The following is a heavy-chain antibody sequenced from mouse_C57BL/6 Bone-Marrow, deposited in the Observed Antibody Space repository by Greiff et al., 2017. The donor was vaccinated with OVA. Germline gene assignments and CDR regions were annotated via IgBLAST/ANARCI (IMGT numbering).Heavy chain of an antibody. D-gene: IGHD2-4*01. CDR3: ARWDDYDYFDY. CDR2: INPSSGYT. Sequence: QVQLQQSGAELARPGASVKMSCKASGYTFTSYTMHWVKQRPGQGLEWIGYINPSSGYTKYNQKFKDKATLTADKSSSTAYMQLSSLTSEDSAVYYCARWDDYDYFDYWGQGTTLTVSS. V-gene: IGHV1-4*01. CDR1: GYTFTSYT. J-gene: IGHJ2*01.